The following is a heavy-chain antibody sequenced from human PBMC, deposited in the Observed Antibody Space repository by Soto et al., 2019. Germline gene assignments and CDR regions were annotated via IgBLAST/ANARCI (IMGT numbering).Heavy chain of an antibody. Sequence: EVQLLESGGGLVQPGGSLRLSCAASGFTFSSYAMSWVRQAPGKGLEWVSAISGSGGSTYYADSVKGRFTISRDNSKNMLYLQMNSLRAEDTAVYYCAKSSSSWFSYFDYWGQGTLVTVSS. CDR1: GFTFSSYA. D-gene: IGHD6-13*01. J-gene: IGHJ4*02. V-gene: IGHV3-23*01. CDR2: ISGSGGST. CDR3: AKSSSSWFSYFDY.